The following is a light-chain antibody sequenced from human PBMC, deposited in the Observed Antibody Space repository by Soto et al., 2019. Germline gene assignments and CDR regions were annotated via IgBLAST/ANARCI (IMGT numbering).Light chain of an antibody. Sequence: DIQMTQSQSSLSASVGDRVTITCRASQTISSYLNWYQQKPGKAPKLLIYAASTLESGVPSRFSGNRSGTVFTLTISSLQPEDFAAYYCQQSSRTPWTFGQGTKVEIK. CDR2: AAS. J-gene: IGKJ1*01. V-gene: IGKV1-39*01. CDR1: QTISSY. CDR3: QQSSRTPWT.